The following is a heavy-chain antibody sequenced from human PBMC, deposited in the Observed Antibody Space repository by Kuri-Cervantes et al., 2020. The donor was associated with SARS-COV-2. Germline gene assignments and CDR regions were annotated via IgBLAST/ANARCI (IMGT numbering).Heavy chain of an antibody. J-gene: IGHJ4*02. Sequence: GSLRLSCAVYVGSFSGYYWSWIRQPPGKGLEWIGEINHSGSTNYNPSLKSRVTISVDTSKNQFSLKLSSVTAADTAVYYCAGWRVVPADSRKWGIDYWGQGTLVTVSS. CDR1: VGSFSGYY. CDR3: AGWRVVPADSRKWGIDY. CDR2: INHSGST. D-gene: IGHD2-2*01. V-gene: IGHV4-34*01.